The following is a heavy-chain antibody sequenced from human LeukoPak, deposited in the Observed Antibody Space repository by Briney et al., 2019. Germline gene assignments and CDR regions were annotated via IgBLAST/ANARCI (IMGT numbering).Heavy chain of an antibody. J-gene: IGHJ6*02. D-gene: IGHD3-10*01. CDR2: INSDGSST. V-gene: IGHV3-74*01. Sequence: GGSLRLSCAASGFTFSSYWMHWVRQAPGKGPVWVSRINSDGSSTDYADSVKGRFTISGGNAKNTLYLQMNSLRAEDTAVYYCASGSGSGSYFSQGWGQGTTVTVSS. CDR1: GFTFSSYW. CDR3: ASGSGSGSYFSQG.